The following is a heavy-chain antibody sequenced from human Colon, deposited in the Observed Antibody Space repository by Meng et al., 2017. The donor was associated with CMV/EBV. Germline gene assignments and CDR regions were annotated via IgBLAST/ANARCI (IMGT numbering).Heavy chain of an antibody. V-gene: IGHV3-23*01. J-gene: IGHJ4*02. Sequence: GGSLRLSCAASGFTFSSYAMSWVRQAPGKGLEWVSDVSGIGDSTYHADSVKGRFTISRDNSKNTLYLQMNSLRAEDTAVYYCAKGVSIFGVLPDYWGQGTRVTVSS. D-gene: IGHD3-3*01. CDR3: AKGVSIFGVLPDY. CDR1: GFTFSSYA. CDR2: VSGIGDST.